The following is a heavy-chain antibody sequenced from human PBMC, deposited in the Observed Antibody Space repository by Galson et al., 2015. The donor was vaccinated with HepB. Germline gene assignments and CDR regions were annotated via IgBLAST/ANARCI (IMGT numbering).Heavy chain of an antibody. CDR1: GFTFSSYS. CDR2: ISGSGGST. V-gene: IGHV3-23*01. D-gene: IGHD6-13*01. J-gene: IGHJ5*01. Sequence: SLRLSCAASGFTFSSYSMSWVRQAPGKGLEWVSAISGSGGSTYYADSVKGRFTISRDNSKNTLYLQMNSLRAEDTAVYYCAKGGMAASSSSPLNWFDLWGQGTPVTVSS. CDR3: AKGGMAASSSSPLNWFDL.